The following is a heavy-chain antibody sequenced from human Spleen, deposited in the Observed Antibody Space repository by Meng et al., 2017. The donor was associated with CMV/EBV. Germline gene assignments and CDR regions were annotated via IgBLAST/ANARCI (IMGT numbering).Heavy chain of an antibody. CDR2: INHSGST. V-gene: IGHV4-34*01. J-gene: IGHJ4*02. CDR1: GGSFSGYY. D-gene: IGHD2-2*01. CDR3: ARWMSSSYFDY. Sequence: SETLSLTCAVYGGSFSGYYWSWIRQPPGKGLEWIGEINHSGSTNYNPSLKSRVTMSVDTSKNQFSLKLSSVTAADTAVYYCARWMSSSYFDYWGQGTLVTVSS.